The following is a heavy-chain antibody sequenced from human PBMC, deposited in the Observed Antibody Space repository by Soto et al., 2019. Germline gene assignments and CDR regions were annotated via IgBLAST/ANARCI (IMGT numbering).Heavy chain of an antibody. J-gene: IGHJ3*02. V-gene: IGHV4-59*08. CDR2: ISYSGYP. Sequence: SETLSLTCTVSGASISNYYWSWIRQPPGKELEWIGHISYSGYPDYNPSLNSRVTISADTSKNQFSLKLTSVTAADTAVYYCARGNRDPQYDSDNSDYYDAFDIWGQGTVVTVSS. CDR3: ARGNRDPQYDSDNSDYYDAFDI. D-gene: IGHD3-22*01. CDR1: GASISNYY.